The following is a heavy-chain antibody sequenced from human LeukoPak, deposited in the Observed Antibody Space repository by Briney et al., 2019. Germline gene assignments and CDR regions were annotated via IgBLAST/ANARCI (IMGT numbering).Heavy chain of an antibody. CDR3: ARGGY. J-gene: IGHJ4*02. CDR1: DDSITIYY. CDR2: IDHTGIT. V-gene: IGHV4-59*01. Sequence: SETLSLTCTVSDDSITIYYWSWIRQPPGKGLEWIGYIDHTGITNYNPSLNSRVTISRDTSKNHFSLELSSATAADTAVYFCARGGYWGQGTLVTVSS.